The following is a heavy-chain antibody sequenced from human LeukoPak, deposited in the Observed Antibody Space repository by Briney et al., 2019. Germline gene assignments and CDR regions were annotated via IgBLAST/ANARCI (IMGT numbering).Heavy chain of an antibody. J-gene: IGHJ4*02. CDR3: ARAILPLATNVLLDY. D-gene: IGHD1-1*01. V-gene: IGHV1-46*01. CDR2: INPSGGST. CDR1: GYTFTSYY. Sequence: ASVKASCKASGYTFTSYYMHWVRQAPGQVLEWMGIINPSGGSTSYAQKFQGRVTMTRDTSTSTVYMELSSLRSEDTAVYYCARAILPLATNVLLDYWGQGTLVTVSS.